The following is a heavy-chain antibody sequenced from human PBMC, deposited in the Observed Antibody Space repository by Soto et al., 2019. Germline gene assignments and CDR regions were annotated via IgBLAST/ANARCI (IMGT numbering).Heavy chain of an antibody. J-gene: IGHJ4*02. Sequence: QLQLQESGSGLVKPSQTLSLTCAVSGGSISSGGYSWSWIRQPPGKGLEWIGYIHHSASTYYNPSLKSRVTISADRSKDQFSLKLSSVTAADTAVYYCARGVTTVTTIDYWGQGTLVTVSS. CDR2: IHHSAST. CDR3: ARGVTTVTTIDY. V-gene: IGHV4-30-2*01. CDR1: GGSISSGGYS. D-gene: IGHD4-17*01.